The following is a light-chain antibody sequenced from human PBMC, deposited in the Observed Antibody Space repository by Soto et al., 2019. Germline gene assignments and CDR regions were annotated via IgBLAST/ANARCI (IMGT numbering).Light chain of an antibody. J-gene: IGLJ3*02. CDR1: SSDVGTHGY. V-gene: IGLV2-8*01. Sequence: QSFLTQPPSASGSPGQSVTISCTGTSSDVGTHGYVSWYQQHAGKAPKLMIYDVTKRPSGVPDRFSGSKSANTASLTVSGLQAEDEADYYCMCYAGGNNWVFGGGTKVTVL. CDR3: MCYAGGNNWV. CDR2: DVT.